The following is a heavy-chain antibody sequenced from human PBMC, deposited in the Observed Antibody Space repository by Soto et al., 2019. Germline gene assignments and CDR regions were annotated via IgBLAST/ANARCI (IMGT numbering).Heavy chain of an antibody. CDR1: GFTFGSYA. D-gene: IGHD1-26*01. CDR2: ISGTGGDT. CDR3: VRTPTRGGRYCCGIDV. Sequence: EVQLLESGGGLEQPGGSLRLSCAASGFTFGSYAMNWVRQAPGRGLEWVSAISGTGGDTYYADSVKGRFTVSRDNSKDTLYLQMSSLRGEDTAIYYCVRTPTRGGRYCCGIDVWGRGTTVTVSS. J-gene: IGHJ6*02. V-gene: IGHV3-23*01.